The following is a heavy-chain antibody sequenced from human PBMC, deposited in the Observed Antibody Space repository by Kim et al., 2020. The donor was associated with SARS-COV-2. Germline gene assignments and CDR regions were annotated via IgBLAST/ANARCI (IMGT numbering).Heavy chain of an antibody. D-gene: IGHD6-13*01. CDR3: ARLSGVAAAGPFDY. Sequence: YNPALNSRAIISVDTSKNQFSLKVNSVTAADTAVYYCARLSGVAAAGPFDYWGQGTLVTVSS. V-gene: IGHV4-61*07. J-gene: IGHJ4*02.